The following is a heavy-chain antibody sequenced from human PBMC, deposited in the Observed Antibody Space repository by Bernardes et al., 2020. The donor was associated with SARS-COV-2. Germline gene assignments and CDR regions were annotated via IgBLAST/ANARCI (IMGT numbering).Heavy chain of an antibody. V-gene: IGHV3-7*03. CDR2: MNPDGSEV. J-gene: IGHJ4*02. CDR3: SRNGD. CDR1: GFTFSYNY. D-gene: IGHD3-10*01. Sequence: GGSLRLSCVASGFTFSYNYMNWVRQAPGKGLEWVANMNPDGSEVYYVDSVRGRFTISRDNAKNSVYLQMNSLRVEDTAVYYCSRNGDLGQGTLVTVSS.